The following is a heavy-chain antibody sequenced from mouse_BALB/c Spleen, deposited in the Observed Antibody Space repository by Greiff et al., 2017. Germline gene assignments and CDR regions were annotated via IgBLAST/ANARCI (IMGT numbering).Heavy chain of an antibody. J-gene: IGHJ2*01. D-gene: IGHD1-1*01. V-gene: IGHV5-6*01. Sequence: EVMLVESGGDLVKPGGSLKLSCAASGFTFSSYGMSWVRQTPDKRLEWVATISSGGSYTYYPDSVKGRFTISRDNAKNTLYLQMSSLKSEDTAMYYCARITTVVLDYWGQGTTLTVSS. CDR1: GFTFSSYG. CDR2: ISSGGSYT. CDR3: ARITTVVLDY.